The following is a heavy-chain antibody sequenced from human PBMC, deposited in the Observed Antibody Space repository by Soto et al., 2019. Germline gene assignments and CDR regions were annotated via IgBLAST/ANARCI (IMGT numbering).Heavy chain of an antibody. Sequence: PGWSLRLSCSASGFTFTSYAMSWVRQAPGKGLEWVSGISGSGGDTKSADSVKGRFTISRDNFKNMLYLQMKSLRAEDTAVYYCAKHDFWTLYNTGLDSWGQGNMVTVSS. CDR2: ISGSGGDT. J-gene: IGHJ4*02. CDR3: AKHDFWTLYNTGLDS. CDR1: GFTFTSYA. V-gene: IGHV3-23*01. D-gene: IGHD3-3*01.